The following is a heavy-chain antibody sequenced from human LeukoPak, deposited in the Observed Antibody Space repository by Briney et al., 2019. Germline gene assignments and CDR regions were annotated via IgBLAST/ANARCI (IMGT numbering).Heavy chain of an antibody. D-gene: IGHD3-9*01. CDR1: GGSISSGGYY. CDR3: ARAPQYYDILTGYLDAFDI. Sequence: PSQTLSLTSTVSGGSISSGGYYWSWIRQHPGKGLEWIGYIYYSGSTYYNPSLKSRVTISVDTSKNQFSLKLSSVTAADTAVYYCARAPQYYDILTGYLDAFDIWGQGTMVTVSS. CDR2: IYYSGST. J-gene: IGHJ3*02. V-gene: IGHV4-31*03.